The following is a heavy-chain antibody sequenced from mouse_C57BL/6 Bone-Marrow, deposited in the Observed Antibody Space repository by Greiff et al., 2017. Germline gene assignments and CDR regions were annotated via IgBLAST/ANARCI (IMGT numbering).Heavy chain of an antibody. CDR1: GFTFSSYG. CDR2: ISSGGSYT. D-gene: IGHD2-3*01. J-gene: IGHJ2*01. CDR3: ARRFYDGYYDYFDY. Sequence: EVKVEESGGDLVKPGGSLKLSCAASGFTFSSYGMSWVRQTSDKRLEWVATISSGGSYTYYPDSVKGRFTISRDNAKNALYLQMSSLKSEDTAMYYCARRFYDGYYDYFDYWGQGTTLTVSS. V-gene: IGHV5-6*02.